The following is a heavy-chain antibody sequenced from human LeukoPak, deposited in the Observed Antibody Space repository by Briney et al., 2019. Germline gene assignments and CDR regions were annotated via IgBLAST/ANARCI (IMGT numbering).Heavy chain of an antibody. J-gene: IGHJ4*02. V-gene: IGHV4-39*07. Sequence: PSETLSLTCTVSGGSISSSSYYWGWIRQPPGKGLEWIGSIYYSGSTYYNPSLKSRVTISVDTSKNQFSLKLSSVTAADTAVYYCARLSGSYSTNYYFDYWGQGTLVTVSS. CDR2: IYYSGST. CDR1: GGSISSSSYY. D-gene: IGHD1-26*01. CDR3: ARLSGSYSTNYYFDY.